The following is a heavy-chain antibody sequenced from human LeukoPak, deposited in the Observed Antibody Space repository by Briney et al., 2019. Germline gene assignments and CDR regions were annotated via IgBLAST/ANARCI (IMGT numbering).Heavy chain of an antibody. CDR1: GFTFGGYG. V-gene: IGHV3-33*01. J-gene: IGHJ4*02. Sequence: GGFLRLSCAGSGFTFGGYGMHWFRQTPGKGLEWVAVIAYDGSRAFYADSVKGRFTISRDNSKNTMSVQMDDLRAEDTAVYYCTRYNNVHFDYWGQGTLATVSS. D-gene: IGHD1-14*01. CDR3: TRYNNVHFDY. CDR2: IAYDGSRA.